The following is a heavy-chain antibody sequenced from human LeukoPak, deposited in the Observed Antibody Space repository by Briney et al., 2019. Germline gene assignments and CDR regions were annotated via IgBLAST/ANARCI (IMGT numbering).Heavy chain of an antibody. CDR1: GYSFTSYW. CDR2: IYPGDSDT. Sequence: GESLKIPCKGSGYSFTSYWIGWVRQMPGKGLEWMGIIYPGDSDTRYSPSFQGQVTISADKSISTAYLQWSSLKASDTAMYYCARHRRDYYDSSGYSPFDYWGQGTLVTVSS. V-gene: IGHV5-51*01. CDR3: ARHRRDYYDSSGYSPFDY. J-gene: IGHJ4*02. D-gene: IGHD3-22*01.